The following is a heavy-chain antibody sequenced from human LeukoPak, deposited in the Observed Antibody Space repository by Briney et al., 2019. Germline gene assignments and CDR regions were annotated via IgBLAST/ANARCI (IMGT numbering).Heavy chain of an antibody. CDR2: IKEDGTQK. J-gene: IGHJ4*02. CDR1: GFTFSGYA. CDR3: ARDVRYGLLDY. D-gene: IGHD5-18*01. V-gene: IGHV3-7*01. Sequence: GGSLRLSCAASGFTFSGYAISWVRQVPGRGLEWVATIKEDGTQKYYLDSVKGRFTMSRDNAINSLYLHINNPRAEDTAVYYCARDVRYGLLDYWGQGTLVTVSS.